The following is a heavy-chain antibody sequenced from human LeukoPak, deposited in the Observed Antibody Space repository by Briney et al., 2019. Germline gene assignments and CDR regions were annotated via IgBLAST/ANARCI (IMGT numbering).Heavy chain of an antibody. D-gene: IGHD2-2*01. CDR3: ARRKDIVVLPASWDY. CDR1: GGSISSSSYY. J-gene: IGHJ4*02. Sequence: SETLSLTCTVSGGSISSSSYYWGWIRQPPGKGLEWIESIYYSGGTHYNPSLKSRVTISVDTSKNQFSLKLSSVTAADTAVYYCARRKDIVVLPASWDYWGQGTLVTVSS. V-gene: IGHV4-39*01. CDR2: IYYSGGT.